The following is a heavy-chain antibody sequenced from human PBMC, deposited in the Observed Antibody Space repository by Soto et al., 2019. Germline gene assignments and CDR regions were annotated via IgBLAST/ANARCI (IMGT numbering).Heavy chain of an antibody. Sequence: ASVKVSCKASGYTFTSYGISWVRQAPGQGLEWMGWISAYNGNTNYAQKLQGRVTMTTDTSTSTAYMELRSLRSDDTAVYYCARVSDIVMIIPDYSYGMDVWGQGTTVTVSS. D-gene: IGHD3-16*01. CDR2: ISAYNGNT. CDR3: ARVSDIVMIIPDYSYGMDV. V-gene: IGHV1-18*01. CDR1: GYTFTSYG. J-gene: IGHJ6*02.